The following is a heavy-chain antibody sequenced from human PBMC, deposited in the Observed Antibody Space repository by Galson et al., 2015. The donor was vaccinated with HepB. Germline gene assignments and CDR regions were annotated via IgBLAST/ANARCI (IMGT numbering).Heavy chain of an antibody. CDR2: INTSGST. CDR3: AREGITYYYDTRIDAFDI. V-gene: IGHV4-61*02. D-gene: IGHD3-16*01. J-gene: IGHJ3*02. Sequence: TLSLTCTVSGGSTSSVTYYWTWIRQPAGRGLEWIGRINTSGSTNYNPSLKSRVTMSVDTSKNQFSLKLSSVTAADTAVYYCAREGITYYYDTRIDAFDIWGQGTMVTVSS. CDR1: GGSTSSVTYY.